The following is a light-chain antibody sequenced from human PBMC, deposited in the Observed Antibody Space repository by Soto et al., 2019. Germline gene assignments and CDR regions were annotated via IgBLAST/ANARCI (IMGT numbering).Light chain of an antibody. CDR3: SSYTTTGTLVL. J-gene: IGLJ2*01. CDR2: EVI. Sequence: QSALTQPASVSGPPGQSSTISCTGTSSDVGGYNYVSWYQQHPGKAPKLMIFEVINRRSGVSNRFSGSKSGNTASLTISGLQAEDEADYFCSSYTTTGTLVLFGGGTKLTVL. CDR1: SSDVGGYNY. V-gene: IGLV2-14*01.